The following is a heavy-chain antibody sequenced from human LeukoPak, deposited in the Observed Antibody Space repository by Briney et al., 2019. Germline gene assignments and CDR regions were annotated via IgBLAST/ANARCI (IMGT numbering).Heavy chain of an antibody. Sequence: GGSLRLSCAASRFTFSTYWMHWVRQAPGKGLVWVSRINSDGSSTGYADSVKGRFTISRDNAKNSLYLQMNSLRAEDTAVYYCARGYGSGSYYTIRFDPWGQGTLVTVSS. CDR1: RFTFSTYW. J-gene: IGHJ5*02. CDR3: ARGYGSGSYYTIRFDP. D-gene: IGHD3-10*01. V-gene: IGHV3-74*01. CDR2: INSDGSST.